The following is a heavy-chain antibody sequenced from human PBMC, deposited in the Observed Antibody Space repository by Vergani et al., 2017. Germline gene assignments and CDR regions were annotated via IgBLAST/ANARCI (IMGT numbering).Heavy chain of an antibody. D-gene: IGHD6-19*01. CDR1: GASIRSSNYY. J-gene: IGHJ5*02. Sequence: QLQLQESGPGLVKPSATLSLTCSVSGASIRSSNYYWGWIRQPPGKGLEWIAISYYSGSTYYNPSLKSRVTISVDTSKNQFSLKLGSVTAADTAVYFCARHSTVEWLVKLGWIDPWGQGILVTVSS. CDR2: SYYSGST. CDR3: ARHSTVEWLVKLGWIDP. V-gene: IGHV4-39*01.